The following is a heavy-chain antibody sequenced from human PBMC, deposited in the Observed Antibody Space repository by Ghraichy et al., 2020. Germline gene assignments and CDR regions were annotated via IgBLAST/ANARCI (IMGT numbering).Heavy chain of an antibody. CDR1: GGSISSYY. CDR3: ASSDYDFWSGYSHPFDY. D-gene: IGHD3-3*01. CDR2: IYYSGST. J-gene: IGHJ4*02. Sequence: SETLSLTCTVSGGSISSYYWSWIRQPPGKGLEWIGYIYYSGSTNYNPSLKSRVTISVDTSKNQFSLKLSSVTAADTAVYYCASSDYDFWSGYSHPFDYWGQGTLVTVSS. V-gene: IGHV4-59*01.